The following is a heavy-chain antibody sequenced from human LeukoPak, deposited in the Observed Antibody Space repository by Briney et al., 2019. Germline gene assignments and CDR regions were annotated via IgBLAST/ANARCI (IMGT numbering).Heavy chain of an antibody. D-gene: IGHD6-13*01. CDR1: GGSISSYY. J-gene: IGHJ4*02. CDR2: IYTSGST. V-gene: IGHV4-4*07. Sequence: SETLSLTCTVSGGSISSYYWSWIRRPAGKGLEWIGRIYTSGSTNYNPSLKSRVTMSVDTSKNQFSLKLSSVTAADTAVYYCARSSIAAALHPPDMFDYWGQGTLVTVSS. CDR3: ARSSIAAALHPPDMFDY.